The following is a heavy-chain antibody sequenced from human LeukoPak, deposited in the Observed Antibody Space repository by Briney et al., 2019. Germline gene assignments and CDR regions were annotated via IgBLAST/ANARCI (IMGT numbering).Heavy chain of an antibody. CDR1: GGSFSGYY. Sequence: PSETLSLTCAVYGGSFSGYYWSWIRQPPGKGLEWIGEINHSGSTNYNPSLKSRVTISVDTSKNQFSLKLSSVTAADTAVYYCARVPLIGSYYFDYWGQGTLVTASS. D-gene: IGHD1-26*01. V-gene: IGHV4-34*01. CDR3: ARVPLIGSYYFDY. J-gene: IGHJ4*02. CDR2: INHSGST.